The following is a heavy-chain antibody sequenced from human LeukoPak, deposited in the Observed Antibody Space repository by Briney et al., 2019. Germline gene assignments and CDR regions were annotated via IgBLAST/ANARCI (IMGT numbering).Heavy chain of an antibody. Sequence: PGRSLRLSCAASGFTFSSYAMHWARQAPGKGLQWLAILSYDGSTEYYADSVKGRFTISRDNSQSTLYLEMNSLRAEDTAVYYCARVSYDFWSGYRPSDYWGQGTLVTVSS. CDR2: LSYDGSTE. J-gene: IGHJ4*02. D-gene: IGHD3-3*01. CDR1: GFTFSSYA. CDR3: ARVSYDFWSGYRPSDY. V-gene: IGHV3-30*07.